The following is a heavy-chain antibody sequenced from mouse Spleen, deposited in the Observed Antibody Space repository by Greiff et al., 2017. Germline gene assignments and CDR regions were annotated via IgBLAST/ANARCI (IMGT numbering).Heavy chain of an antibody. CDR1: GYTFTDYN. CDR3: ARGGSSPAWFAY. Sequence: VQLQQSGPELVKPGASVKMSCKASGYTFTDYNMHWVKQSHGKSLEWIGYINPNNGGTSYNQKFKGKATLTVNKSSSTAYMELRSLTSEDSAVYYCARGGSSPAWFAYWGQGTLVTVSA. J-gene: IGHJ3*01. D-gene: IGHD1-1*01. CDR2: INPNNGGT. V-gene: IGHV1-22*01.